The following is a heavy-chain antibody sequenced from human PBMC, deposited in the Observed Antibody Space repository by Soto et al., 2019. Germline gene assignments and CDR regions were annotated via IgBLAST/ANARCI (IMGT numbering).Heavy chain of an antibody. Sequence: ASVKVSCKASGYTFTSYYMHWVRQAPGQGLEWMGIINPSGGSTSYAQMFQGRVTMTRNTSTSTAYLELSSLRSEDTAVYYCARGPPQYCSGGSCYSFIRFDYWGQGTLVTVSS. CDR1: GYTFTSYY. D-gene: IGHD2-15*01. V-gene: IGHV1-46*01. CDR2: INPSGGST. CDR3: ARGPPQYCSGGSCYSFIRFDY. J-gene: IGHJ4*02.